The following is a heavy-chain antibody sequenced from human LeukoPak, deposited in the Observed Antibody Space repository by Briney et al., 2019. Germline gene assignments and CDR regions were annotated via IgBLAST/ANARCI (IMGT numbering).Heavy chain of an antibody. V-gene: IGHV3-30-3*01. CDR1: GFTFSSYA. J-gene: IGHJ4*02. D-gene: IGHD5-12*01. Sequence: GGSLRLSCAASGFTFSSYAMHWVRQAPGKGLGWVAVISYDGSNKYYADSVKGRFTISRDNSKNTLYLQMNSLRAEDTAVYYCARDRDIVATIFDYWGQGTLVTVSS. CDR2: ISYDGSNK. CDR3: ARDRDIVATIFDY.